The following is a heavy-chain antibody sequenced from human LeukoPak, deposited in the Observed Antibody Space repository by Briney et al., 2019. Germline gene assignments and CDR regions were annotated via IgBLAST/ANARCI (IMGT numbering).Heavy chain of an antibody. CDR1: EFTFITYW. CDR3: AKSPVSSCRGSFCYPFDY. Sequence: GGSLRLSCAASEFTFITYWMSWVRQAPGKGLEWVANIKQDGSEKYYVDSVKGRFTISRDNAKNSLYLQMNTLRAEDTAVYFCAKSPVSSCRGSFCYPFDYWGQGNLVTVSS. J-gene: IGHJ4*02. V-gene: IGHV3-7*03. D-gene: IGHD2-15*01. CDR2: IKQDGSEK.